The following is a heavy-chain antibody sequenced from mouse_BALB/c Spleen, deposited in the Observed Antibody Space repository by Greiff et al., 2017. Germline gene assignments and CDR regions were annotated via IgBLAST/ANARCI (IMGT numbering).Heavy chain of an antibody. J-gene: IGHJ4*01. CDR3: ARDPYYYGSSYDAMDY. V-gene: IGHV5-4*02. Sequence: EVQRVESGGGLVKPGGSLKLSCAASGFTFSDYYMYWVRQTPEKRLEWVATISDGGSYTYYPDSVKGRFTISRDNAKNNLYLQMSSLKSEDTAMYYCARDPYYYGSSYDAMDYWGQGTSVTVSS. CDR2: ISDGGSYT. CDR1: GFTFSDYY. D-gene: IGHD1-1*01.